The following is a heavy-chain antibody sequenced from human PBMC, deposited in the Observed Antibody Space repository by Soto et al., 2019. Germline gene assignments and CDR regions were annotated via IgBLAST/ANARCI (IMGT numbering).Heavy chain of an antibody. V-gene: IGHV1-69*13. J-gene: IGHJ6*02. CDR1: GGTFSSYA. CDR3: ARKASGAAALTYYYGMDV. D-gene: IGHD6-13*01. CDR2: IIPIFGTA. Sequence: ASVKVSCKASGGTFSSYAISWVRQAPGQGLEWMGGIIPIFGTANYAQKFQGRVTITADESTSTAYMELSSLRSEDTAVYYCARKASGAAALTYYYGMDVWGQGTTVTVSS.